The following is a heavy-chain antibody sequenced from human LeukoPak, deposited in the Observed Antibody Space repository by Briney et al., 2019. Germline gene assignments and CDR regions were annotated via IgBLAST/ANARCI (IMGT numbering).Heavy chain of an antibody. Sequence: GGSLRLSCVTSGFSFSDYNMNWVRQAPGRGLEWVSSITSTSRDKSYADSVRGRFTISRDNAKNSLFLQIDTLGAEDTAVYYCARDLSNYFLHYIDFWGQGTLVTVSS. J-gene: IGHJ4*02. CDR3: ARDLSNYFLHYIDF. D-gene: IGHD4-11*01. V-gene: IGHV3-21*01. CDR1: GFSFSDYN. CDR2: ITSTSRDK.